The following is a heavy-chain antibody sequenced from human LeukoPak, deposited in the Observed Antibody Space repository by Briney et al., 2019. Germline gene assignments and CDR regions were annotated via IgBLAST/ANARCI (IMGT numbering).Heavy chain of an antibody. CDR1: GFTFSSYG. V-gene: IGHV3-30*02. D-gene: IGHD3-9*01. CDR3: AKAPREGGILTGYFIRYYYYGMDV. Sequence: GGSLRLSCAASGFTFSSYGMHWVRQAPGKGLEWVAFIRYDGSNKYYADSVKGRFTISRDNSKNTLYLQMNSLRAEDTAVYYCAKAPREGGILTGYFIRYYYYGMDVWGQGTTVTVSS. CDR2: IRYDGSNK. J-gene: IGHJ6*02.